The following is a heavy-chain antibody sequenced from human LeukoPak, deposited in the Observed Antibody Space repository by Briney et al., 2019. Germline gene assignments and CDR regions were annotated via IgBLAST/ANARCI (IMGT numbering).Heavy chain of an antibody. Sequence: ASVKVSCKASGYTFTGYYMHWVRQAPGQGLEWMGGIIPIFGTANYAQKFQGRVTITADESTSTAYMELSSLRSEDTAVYYCARVRHGDFWSGHGMDVWGQGTTVTVSS. CDR3: ARVRHGDFWSGHGMDV. D-gene: IGHD3-3*01. J-gene: IGHJ6*02. CDR2: IIPIFGTA. V-gene: IGHV1-69*13. CDR1: GYTFTGYY.